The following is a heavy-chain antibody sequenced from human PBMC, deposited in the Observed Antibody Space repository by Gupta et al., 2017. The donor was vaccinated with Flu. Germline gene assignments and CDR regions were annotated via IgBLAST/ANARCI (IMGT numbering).Heavy chain of an antibody. Sequence: EVQLVESGGGLVPPGGSFKLSGEASGVSFSGSAVHWVRQASGKGLEWVGRIRSKANSYATLYAASVKGRFTISRDDSKNTGDLQMNSLKTEDTAVYYCTRPSGGGVQFDFWGQGTLVNVSS. CDR1: GVSFSGSA. V-gene: IGHV3-73*02. J-gene: IGHJ4*01. CDR3: TRPSGGGVQFDF. D-gene: IGHD3-16*01. CDR2: IRSKANSYAT.